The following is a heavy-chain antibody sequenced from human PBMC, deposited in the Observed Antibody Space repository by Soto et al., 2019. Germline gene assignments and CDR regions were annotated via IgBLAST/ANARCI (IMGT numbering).Heavy chain of an antibody. CDR3: AKDVALLWFGELFESGYFDY. J-gene: IGHJ4*02. CDR2: ISGSGGST. V-gene: IGHV3-23*01. D-gene: IGHD3-10*01. Sequence: GGSLRLSCAASGFTFSSYAMSWVRQAPGKGLEWVSAISGSGGSTYYADSVKGRFTISRDNSKNTLYLQMNSLRAEDTAVYYCAKDVALLWFGELFESGYFDYWGQGTLVTVSS. CDR1: GFTFSSYA.